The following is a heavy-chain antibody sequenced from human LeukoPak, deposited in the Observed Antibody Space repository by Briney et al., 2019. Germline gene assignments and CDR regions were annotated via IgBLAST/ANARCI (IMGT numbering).Heavy chain of an antibody. D-gene: IGHD3-22*01. CDR2: INEGANVK. J-gene: IGHJ4*02. CDR1: GFTFSAYW. V-gene: IGHV3-7*01. Sequence: PGGSLRLSCAASGFTFSAYWMTWVRQAPGKGLEWLANINEGANVKFYVDSVKGRFIISRDNAKNSVYLQINSLRAEDTAIYYCARRGYSDSSGYDYWGQGTLVTVSS. CDR3: ARRGYSDSSGYDY.